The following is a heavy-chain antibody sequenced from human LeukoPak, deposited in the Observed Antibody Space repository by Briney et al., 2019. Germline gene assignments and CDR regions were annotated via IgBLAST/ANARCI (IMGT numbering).Heavy chain of an antibody. Sequence: GGALRLSCAVSGFTFSDHYMDWVRQAPGKGLEWVGRTRNKANSYTTEYAASVKGRFTISRHDSNNSLFLQMNSLKTEDTAVYYCVRDAGSYSDYWGQGTLVTVSS. V-gene: IGHV3-72*01. J-gene: IGHJ4*02. CDR1: GFTFSDHY. CDR3: VRDAGSYSDY. CDR2: TRNKANSYTT.